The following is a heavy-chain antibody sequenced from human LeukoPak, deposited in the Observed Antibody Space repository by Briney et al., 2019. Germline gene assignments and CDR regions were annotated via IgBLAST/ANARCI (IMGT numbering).Heavy chain of an antibody. J-gene: IGHJ5*02. V-gene: IGHV4-34*01. D-gene: IGHD3/OR15-3a*01. CDR3: ARAGTGLRGWFDP. CDR2: INHSGST. Sequence: SETLSLTCAVYDGSFSGYYWSWIRQPPGKGLEWIGEINHSGSTNYNPSLKSRVTISVDTSKNQFSLKLSSVPAADTAVYYCARAGTGLRGWFDPWGQGTLVTVSS. CDR1: DGSFSGYY.